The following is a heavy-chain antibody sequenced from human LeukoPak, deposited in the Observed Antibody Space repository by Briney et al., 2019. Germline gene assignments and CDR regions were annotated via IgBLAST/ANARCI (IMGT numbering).Heavy chain of an antibody. V-gene: IGHV4-59*08. D-gene: IGHD2/OR15-2a*01. J-gene: IGHJ5*02. Sequence: SETLSLTCTVSGGSISGYYLSWIRQPPGKGLEWIGYIYYTGSTNYNPSLKSRVTISVDTSKNQFSLKLDSVTAADTAVYYCARQSNIARAFGSWGRGTPVTVSS. CDR2: IYYTGST. CDR1: GGSISGYY. CDR3: ARQSNIARAFGS.